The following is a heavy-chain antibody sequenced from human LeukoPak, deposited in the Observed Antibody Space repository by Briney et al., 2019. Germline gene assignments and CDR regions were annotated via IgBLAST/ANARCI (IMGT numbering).Heavy chain of an antibody. CDR2: INAGNGKT. J-gene: IGHJ4*02. CDR1: GYSFSDYA. V-gene: IGHV1-3*01. CDR3: ARGRWTATETTYYLDY. Sequence: ASVKVSCKASGYSFSDYAIQWVRQAPGQRLEWMGWINAGNGKTKYSQNFQGRGTITRDRSASTAYMELSSLRSEDTPIYYCARGRWTATETTYYLDYRGQGTLVTVSS. D-gene: IGHD4-17*01.